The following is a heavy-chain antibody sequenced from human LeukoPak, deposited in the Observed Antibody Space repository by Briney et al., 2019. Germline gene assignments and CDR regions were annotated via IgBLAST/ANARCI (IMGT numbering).Heavy chain of an antibody. CDR3: VNQISGWVR. CDR2: SSSNGGST. Sequence: GGFLRLSCSASGFTFSTLPMHWVRQAQGNGLEYVSGSSSNGGSTYYADSARGSFIISSDNPKNTLNLQMSSLRPEDTSVYYRVNQISGWVRWGQGTLVTVS. CDR1: GFTFSTLP. J-gene: IGHJ1*01. V-gene: IGHV3-64D*06. D-gene: IGHD6-19*01.